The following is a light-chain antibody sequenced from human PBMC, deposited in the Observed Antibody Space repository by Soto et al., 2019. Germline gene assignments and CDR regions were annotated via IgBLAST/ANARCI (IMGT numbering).Light chain of an antibody. CDR1: SSDVGGYKY. J-gene: IGLJ2*01. V-gene: IGLV2-8*01. Sequence: QSALTQPASVSGSPGQSITISCTGTSSDVGGYKYVSWYQQHPGKAPKLIIYEVSKRPSGVPDRFSGSKSGNTASLTVSGLQAEDEADYYCSSYAGSNNLVVFGGGTKLTVL. CDR3: SSYAGSNNLVV. CDR2: EVS.